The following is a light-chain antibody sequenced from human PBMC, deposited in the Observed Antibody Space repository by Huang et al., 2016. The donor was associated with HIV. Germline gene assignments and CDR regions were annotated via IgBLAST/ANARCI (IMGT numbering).Light chain of an antibody. J-gene: IGKJ3*01. CDR3: QQYDNLRRT. Sequence: DIQMTQSPSSLSASVGDRVTITCQASQDMSNYLNWYQQKPGKAPKLLIFDTSNLKTGVPSRFSGSGSGTDLTFTISSLQPEDIATYYCQQYDNLRRTFGPGTKVDIK. CDR1: QDMSNY. CDR2: DTS. V-gene: IGKV1-33*01.